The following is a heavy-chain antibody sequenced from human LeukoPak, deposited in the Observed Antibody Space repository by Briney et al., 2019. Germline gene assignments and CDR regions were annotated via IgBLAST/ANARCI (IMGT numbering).Heavy chain of an antibody. V-gene: IGHV1-46*01. CDR3: ARGRTYYYDSSGWMMDY. CDR2: INPSGGST. J-gene: IGHJ4*02. D-gene: IGHD3-22*01. CDR1: GYTFTSYY. Sequence: GASVKDSCKASGYTFTSYYMHWVRQAPGQGHEWMGIINPSGGSTSYAQKFQGRVTMTRDTSTSTVYMELSSLRSEDTAVYYCARGRTYYYDSSGWMMDYWGQGTLVTVSS.